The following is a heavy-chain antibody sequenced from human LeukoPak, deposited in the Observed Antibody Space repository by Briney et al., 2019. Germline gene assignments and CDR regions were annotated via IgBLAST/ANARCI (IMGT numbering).Heavy chain of an antibody. CDR3: ARGLSSSHEGIFDY. J-gene: IGHJ4*02. D-gene: IGHD6-13*01. Sequence: GASVNVSCKASGYTFSSYGISWVRQAPGQGREGMGWISAHNGNTNYAQKLQGRVTMTTDTSTSAAYMELRSLRSDDTAVYYCARGLSSSHEGIFDYWGQGTLATVS. CDR1: GYTFSSYG. V-gene: IGHV1-18*01. CDR2: ISAHNGNT.